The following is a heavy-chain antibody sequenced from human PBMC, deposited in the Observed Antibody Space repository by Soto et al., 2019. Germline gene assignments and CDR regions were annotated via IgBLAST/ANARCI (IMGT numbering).Heavy chain of an antibody. J-gene: IGHJ6*02. CDR1: GFTFSSYA. CDR2: ISGSGGST. D-gene: IGHD3-10*01. Sequence: PGGSLRLSCAASGFTFSSYAMSWVRQAPGKGLEWVSAISGSGGSTYYADSVKGRFTISRDNSKNTLYLQMNSLRAEDTAVYYCAKGELWFGLSYYYGMDVWGQGTTVTVSS. V-gene: IGHV3-23*01. CDR3: AKGELWFGLSYYYGMDV.